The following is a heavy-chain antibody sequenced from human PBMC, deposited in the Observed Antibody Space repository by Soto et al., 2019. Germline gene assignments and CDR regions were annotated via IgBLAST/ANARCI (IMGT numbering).Heavy chain of an antibody. Sequence: ASVKVSCKASGYTFTSYAMNWVRQAPGQRLEWMGWINAGNGNTKYSQKFQGRVTITRDTSASTAYMELSSLRSEDTAVYYCARLATIRYYFDYWGQGTLVTVSS. V-gene: IGHV1-3*01. J-gene: IGHJ4*02. D-gene: IGHD3-9*01. CDR2: INAGNGNT. CDR1: GYTFTSYA. CDR3: ARLATIRYYFDY.